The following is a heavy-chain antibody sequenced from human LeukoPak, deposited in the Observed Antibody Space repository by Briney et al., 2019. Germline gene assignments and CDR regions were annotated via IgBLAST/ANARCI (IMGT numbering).Heavy chain of an antibody. D-gene: IGHD4-17*01. Sequence: GGSLRLSCAVSGFTFSSYGMSWVRQAPGKGLEWVSAISGSGGSTYYADSVKGRFTISRDNAKNTLYLQMNSLRAEDTAVYYCARLDGDYDGSVDYWGQGTLVTVSS. CDR2: ISGSGGST. J-gene: IGHJ4*02. CDR3: ARLDGDYDGSVDY. V-gene: IGHV3-23*01. CDR1: GFTFSSYG.